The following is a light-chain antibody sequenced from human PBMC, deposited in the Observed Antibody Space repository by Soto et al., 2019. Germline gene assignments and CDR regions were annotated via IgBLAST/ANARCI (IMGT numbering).Light chain of an antibody. CDR3: AAWDYSLSGVV. CDR1: SSNIGSNY. J-gene: IGLJ2*01. Sequence: QSVLTQPPSASGTPGQRVTISCSGSSSNIGSNYVYWYQQVPGTAPKLLIYKNDQRPSGVPDRFSGSKSGTSASLAISGLRSEDEADYYCAAWDYSLSGVVFGGGTKLTVL. CDR2: KND. V-gene: IGLV1-47*01.